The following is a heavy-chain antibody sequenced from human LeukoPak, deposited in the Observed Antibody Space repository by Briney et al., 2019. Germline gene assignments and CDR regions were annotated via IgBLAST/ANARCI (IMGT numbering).Heavy chain of an antibody. Sequence: GRSLRLSCVASGFTLDRYAMHWVRQAPGRGLEWVAGFSLDTDRIDYADSEKGRFTVSKDDAKKTLYLQMNNLRTEDTALYFCTKDITPGGADVWGQGTTVTVSS. CDR2: FSLDTDRI. D-gene: IGHD3-10*01. CDR3: TKDITPGGADV. CDR1: GFTLDRYA. J-gene: IGHJ6*02. V-gene: IGHV3-9*01.